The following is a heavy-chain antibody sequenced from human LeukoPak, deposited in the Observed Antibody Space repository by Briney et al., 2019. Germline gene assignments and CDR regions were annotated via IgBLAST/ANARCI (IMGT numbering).Heavy chain of an antibody. D-gene: IGHD2-15*01. V-gene: IGHV3-21*01. Sequence: PGGSLRLSCAASGFTFSSYNMNGVRQAPGKGLEWVSSISSSGSYTYYADSVKGRFTMSRDNAKNSLYLQMNSLRAEDTAVYYCARDRTRYCSGGSCYSSYGMDVWGQGTTVTVSS. CDR3: ARDRTRYCSGGSCYSSYGMDV. CDR1: GFTFSSYN. J-gene: IGHJ6*02. CDR2: ISSSGSYT.